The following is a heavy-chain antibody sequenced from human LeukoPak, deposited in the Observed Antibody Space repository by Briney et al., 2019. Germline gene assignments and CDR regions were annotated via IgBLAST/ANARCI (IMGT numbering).Heavy chain of an antibody. D-gene: IGHD6-19*01. Sequence: GGSLRLSCAASGFTFSSYSMNWVRQAPGKGLEWVSYISSSSTIYYADSVKGRFTISRDNAKNSLYLQMNSLRAEDTAVYYCARDLFRGWYFFDYWGQGTLVTVSS. CDR1: GFTFSSYS. V-gene: IGHV3-48*04. CDR3: ARDLFRGWYFFDY. CDR2: ISSSSTI. J-gene: IGHJ4*02.